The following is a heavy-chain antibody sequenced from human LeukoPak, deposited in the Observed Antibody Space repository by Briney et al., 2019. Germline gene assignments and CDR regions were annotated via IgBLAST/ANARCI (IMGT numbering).Heavy chain of an antibody. V-gene: IGHV4-38-2*02. CDR2: IYHSGST. CDR3: ARRPLVPAFDY. D-gene: IGHD6-6*01. J-gene: IGHJ4*02. Sequence: SETLSLTCTVSGYSISSGYYWGWIRQPPGQGLEWIGSIYHSGSTYYNPSLKSRVTISVDTSKNQFSLKLSSVTAADTAVYYCARRPLVPAFDYWGQGTLVTVSS. CDR1: GYSISSGYY.